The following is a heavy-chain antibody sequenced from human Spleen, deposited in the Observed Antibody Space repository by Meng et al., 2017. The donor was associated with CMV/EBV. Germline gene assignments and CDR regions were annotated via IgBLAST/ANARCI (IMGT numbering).Heavy chain of an antibody. Sequence: QMHLQESGPGLVSPSQPLSLTCTVSGGSISSGDYSWSWIRQPPGKGLEWIGYIYYSGSTYYNPSLKSRVTKSVDTSKNQFSLKLSSVTAADTAVYYCARARYCSGGSCFRHFDYWGQGTLVTVSS. CDR3: ARARYCSGGSCFRHFDY. D-gene: IGHD2-15*01. V-gene: IGHV4-30-4*08. CDR2: IYYSGST. CDR1: GGSISSGDYS. J-gene: IGHJ4*02.